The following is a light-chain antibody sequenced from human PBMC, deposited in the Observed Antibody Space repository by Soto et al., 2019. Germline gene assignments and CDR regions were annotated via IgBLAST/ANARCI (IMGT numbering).Light chain of an antibody. Sequence: IQMTQSPSSLSASVGDRVTITCRARQSLSSYLNWYQQKPGQAPKLLIYAASSLQSGVPSRFSGSGSGTDFTLTISSLQPEDFATYYCQQSYSTPLFTFGPGTKVDIK. CDR2: AAS. J-gene: IGKJ3*01. CDR1: QSLSSY. CDR3: QQSYSTPLFT. V-gene: IGKV1-39*01.